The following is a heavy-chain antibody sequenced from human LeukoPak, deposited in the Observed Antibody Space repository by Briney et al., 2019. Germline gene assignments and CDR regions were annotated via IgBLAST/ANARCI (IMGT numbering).Heavy chain of an antibody. Sequence: AGGSLRLSCAASGFTFSSYWMSWVRQAPGKGLEWVDNIKQDGSEKYYVDSVKGRFTISRDNAKNSLYLQMNSLRAEDTALYYCANLHGDYRDYWGQGTLVTVSS. CDR2: IKQDGSEK. V-gene: IGHV3-7*03. CDR1: GFTFSSYW. D-gene: IGHD4-17*01. CDR3: ANLHGDYRDY. J-gene: IGHJ4*02.